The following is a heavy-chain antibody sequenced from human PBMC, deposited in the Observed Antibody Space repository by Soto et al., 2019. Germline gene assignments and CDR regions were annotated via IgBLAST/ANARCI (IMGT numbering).Heavy chain of an antibody. J-gene: IGHJ6*02. D-gene: IGHD3-10*01. CDR1: GYSISTSNW. CDR2: IYHSGST. CDR3: ARQSEYYYASGRAAPLYGMDV. Sequence: SETLSLTCAFSGYSISTSNWLSWVRQPPGRGLEWIGKIYHSGSTNHNPSLKSRVIISVDKSKNQFSLKLSSVTAADTAVYFCARQSEYYYASGRAAPLYGMDVWGQGTTVTVSS. V-gene: IGHV4-4*02.